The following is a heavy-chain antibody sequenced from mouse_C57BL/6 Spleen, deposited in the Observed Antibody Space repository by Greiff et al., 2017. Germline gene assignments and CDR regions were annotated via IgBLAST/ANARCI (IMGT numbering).Heavy chain of an antibody. Sequence: VQLQQSGPELVKPGASVKLSCKASGYTFTSYDINWVKLRPGQGLEWIGWIYPRDGSTKYNEKFKGKATLTVDTSSSTAYMELHSLTSEDSAVYFCARGRQLGNYAMDYWGQGTSVTVSS. D-gene: IGHD3-2*01. CDR2: IYPRDGST. CDR1: GYTFTSYD. J-gene: IGHJ4*01. V-gene: IGHV1-85*01. CDR3: ARGRQLGNYAMDY.